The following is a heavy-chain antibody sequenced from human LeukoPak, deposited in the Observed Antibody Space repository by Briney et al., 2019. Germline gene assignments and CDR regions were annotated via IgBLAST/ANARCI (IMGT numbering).Heavy chain of an antibody. V-gene: IGHV3-74*01. Sequence: PGGSLRLSCAASGNYWMHWVRQVPGKGLVWVSHINSDGSWKSYADSVKGRFSISRDNAKNTLYLQMNSLRVEDTAVYYCARGRPHGNDYWGQGTLVTVSS. J-gene: IGHJ4*02. CDR2: INSDGSWK. D-gene: IGHD4-23*01. CDR1: GNYW. CDR3: ARGRPHGNDY.